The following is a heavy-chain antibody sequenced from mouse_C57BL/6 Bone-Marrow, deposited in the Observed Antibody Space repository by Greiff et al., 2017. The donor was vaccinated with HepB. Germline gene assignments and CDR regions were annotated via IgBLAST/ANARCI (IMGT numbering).Heavy chain of an antibody. CDR1: GYTFTDYE. Sequence: LVESGAELVRPGASVTLSCKASGYTFTDYEMHWVKQTPVHGLEWIGAIDPETGGTAYNQKFKGKAILTADKSSSTAYMELRSLTSEDSAVYYCTRRYYYGSSYPFAYWGQGTLVTVSA. V-gene: IGHV1-15*01. CDR3: TRRYYYGSSYPFAY. CDR2: IDPETGGT. J-gene: IGHJ3*01. D-gene: IGHD1-1*01.